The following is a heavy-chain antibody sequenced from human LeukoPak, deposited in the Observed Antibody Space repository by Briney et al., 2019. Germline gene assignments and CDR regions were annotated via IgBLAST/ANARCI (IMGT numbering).Heavy chain of an antibody. J-gene: IGHJ4*02. V-gene: IGHV4-34*01. CDR1: GGSFRGYY. CDR3: ASGVVGAFDY. CDR2: INHSGST. D-gene: IGHD1-26*01. Sequence: MTSETLSLTCAVYGGSFRGYYWSWIRQPPGKGLEWIGEINHSGSTNYNPSLKSRVTISVDTSKNQFSLKLSSVTAADTAVYYCASGVVGAFDYRGQGTLVTVSS.